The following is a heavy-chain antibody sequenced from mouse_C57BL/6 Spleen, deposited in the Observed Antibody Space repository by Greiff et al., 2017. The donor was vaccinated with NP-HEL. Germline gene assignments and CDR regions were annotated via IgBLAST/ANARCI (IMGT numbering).Heavy chain of an antibody. V-gene: IGHV7-3*01. CDR1: GFTFTDYY. CDR2: IRNKANGYTT. CDR3: ARYYMDY. J-gene: IGHJ4*01. Sequence: EVQVVESGGGLVQPGGSLSLSCAASGFTFTDYYMSWVRQPPGKALEWLGFIRNKANGYTTEYSASVKGRFNISRDNSQSILYLQMNALRAEDSATYYCARYYMDYWGQGTSVTVSS.